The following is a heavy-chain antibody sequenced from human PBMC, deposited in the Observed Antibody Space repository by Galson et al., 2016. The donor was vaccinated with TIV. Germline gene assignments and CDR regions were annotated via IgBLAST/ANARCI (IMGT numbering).Heavy chain of an antibody. D-gene: IGHD3-10*01. CDR2: INPQTGGT. Sequence: SVKVSCKASGYTFTDYYIHWVRQAPGQGLEWMGWINPQTGGTDYAQKFQGRVTMTRDTSISTAYLELNRLRSDDTAFCYCAPNDGGSASPPFDYWGQGTLVTVSS. J-gene: IGHJ4*02. CDR3: APNDGGSASPPFDY. V-gene: IGHV1-2*02. CDR1: GYTFTDYY.